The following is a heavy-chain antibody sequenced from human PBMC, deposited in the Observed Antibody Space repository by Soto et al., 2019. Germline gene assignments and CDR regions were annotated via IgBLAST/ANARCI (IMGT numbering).Heavy chain of an antibody. V-gene: IGHV3-53*01. CDR3: ASRGNSEYYYHYGMDV. CDR2: IYSGGST. D-gene: IGHD2-21*02. Sequence: GSLRLSCAASGFTVSSDYMSWVRQAPGKGLEWVSVIYSGGSTYYADSVKGRFTISRDNSKNTLYLQMNSLRAEDTAVYYCASRGNSEYYYHYGMDVWGQGTTVTVSS. J-gene: IGHJ6*02. CDR1: GFTVSSDY.